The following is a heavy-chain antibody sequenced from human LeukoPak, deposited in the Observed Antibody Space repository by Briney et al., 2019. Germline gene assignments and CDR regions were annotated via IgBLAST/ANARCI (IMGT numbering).Heavy chain of an antibody. D-gene: IGHD5-12*01. J-gene: IGHJ4*02. CDR3: ARFTGSGYGLN. CDR1: GYSISSGYY. CDR2: IYYSGST. V-gene: IGHV4-38-2*02. Sequence: SETLSLTCTVSGYSISSGYYWGWIRQPPGKGLEWIGYIYYSGSTNYNPSLKSRVTISVDTSKNQFSLKLSSVTAADTAVYYCARFTGSGYGLNWGQGTLVTVSS.